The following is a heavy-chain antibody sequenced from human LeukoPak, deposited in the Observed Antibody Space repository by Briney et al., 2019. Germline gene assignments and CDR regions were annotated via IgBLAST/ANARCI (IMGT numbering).Heavy chain of an antibody. D-gene: IGHD6-6*01. CDR2: ISSSSTYI. J-gene: IGHJ3*02. CDR1: GFTFSDNS. CDR3: ARGLSASADLSSSSI. V-gene: IGHV3-21*01. Sequence: GGSLRLSCAVSGFTFSDNSMNWVRQAPGKGLEWVSFISSSSTYIHYADSVKGRFTISRDNAKNSLYLQMNSLRTDDTAVYYCARGLSASADLSSSSIWGQGTMVTVSS.